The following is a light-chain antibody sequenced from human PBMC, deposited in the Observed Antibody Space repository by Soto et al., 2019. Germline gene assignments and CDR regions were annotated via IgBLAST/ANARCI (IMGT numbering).Light chain of an antibody. J-gene: IGKJ1*01. CDR1: ETIDTY. V-gene: IGKV1-39*01. Sequence: DIQMTQSPSSLSASVGDRVTITCRASETIDTYLNWYQQKPGKAPRLLIYFASSVQSGVPVRFSGSGSRTESTLTISSLQREDFASYCYQQDYNFPRTFGLGTKVEIK. CDR3: QQDYNFPRT. CDR2: FAS.